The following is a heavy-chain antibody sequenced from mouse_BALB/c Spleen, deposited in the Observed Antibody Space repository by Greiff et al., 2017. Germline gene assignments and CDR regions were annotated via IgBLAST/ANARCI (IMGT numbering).Heavy chain of an antibody. Sequence: QVQLQQSGAELVRPGTSVKISCKASGYTFTNYWLGWVKQRPGHGLEWIGDIYPGGGYTNYNEKFKGKATLTADTSSSTAYMQLSSLTSEDSAVYFCARCYYDYWYFDVWGAGTTVTVSA. CDR2: IYPGGGYT. CDR3: ARCYYDYWYFDV. CDR1: GYTFTNYW. V-gene: IGHV1-63*02. J-gene: IGHJ1*01. D-gene: IGHD2-4*01.